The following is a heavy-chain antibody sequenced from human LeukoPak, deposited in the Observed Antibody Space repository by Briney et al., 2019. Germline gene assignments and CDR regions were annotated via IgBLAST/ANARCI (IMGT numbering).Heavy chain of an antibody. Sequence: ASVKVSCKASGYTFTSYGISWVRQAPGQGLEWMGWISAYNGNTNYAQKLQGRVTMTTDTSTSTAYMELRSLRSDDTAVYYCARAEGEGGHYYYYMDVWGKGTTVTVSS. J-gene: IGHJ6*03. V-gene: IGHV1-18*01. CDR3: ARAEGEGGHYYYYMDV. D-gene: IGHD3-16*01. CDR2: ISAYNGNT. CDR1: GYTFTSYG.